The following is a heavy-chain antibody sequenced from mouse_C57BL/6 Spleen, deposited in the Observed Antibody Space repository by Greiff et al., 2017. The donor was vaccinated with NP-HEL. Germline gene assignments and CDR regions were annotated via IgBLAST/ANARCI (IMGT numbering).Heavy chain of an antibody. Sequence: VKLQESGPGLVQPSQSLSITCTVSGFSLTSYGVHWVRQSPGKGLEWLGVIWSGGSTDYNAAFISRLSISKDNSKSQVFFKMNSLQADDTAIYYCARKSYYGYDEAMDYWGQGTSVTVSS. D-gene: IGHD2-2*01. CDR2: IWSGGST. CDR3: ARKSYYGYDEAMDY. J-gene: IGHJ4*01. CDR1: GFSLTSYG. V-gene: IGHV2-2*01.